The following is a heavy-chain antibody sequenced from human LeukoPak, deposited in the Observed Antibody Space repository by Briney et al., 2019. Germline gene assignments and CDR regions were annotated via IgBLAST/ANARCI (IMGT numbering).Heavy chain of an antibody. CDR3: ARVGEYSSSYNAFDI. D-gene: IGHD6-6*01. J-gene: IGHJ3*02. CDR1: GGSISSYY. CDR2: IYTSGST. Sequence: SETLSLTCTASGGSISSYYWSWIRQPAGKGLEWIGRIYTSGSTNYNPSLKSRVTMSVDTSKNQFSLKLSSVTAADTAVYYCARVGEYSSSYNAFDIWGQGTMVTVSS. V-gene: IGHV4-4*07.